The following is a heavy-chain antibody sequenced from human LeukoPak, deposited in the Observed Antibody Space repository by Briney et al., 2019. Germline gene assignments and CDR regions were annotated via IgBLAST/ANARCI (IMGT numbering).Heavy chain of an antibody. Sequence: PSETLSLTCTVSGGSVSSYYWSWIRQPPGKGLEWIGYMYNSGSTNYNPSLKSRVTISVDTSKNQFSLKLSAVTAADTAVYYCATGYSGSSPFDYWGQGTLVTVSS. V-gene: IGHV4-59*02. J-gene: IGHJ4*02. CDR1: GGSVSSYY. D-gene: IGHD6-6*01. CDR2: MYNSGST. CDR3: ATGYSGSSPFDY.